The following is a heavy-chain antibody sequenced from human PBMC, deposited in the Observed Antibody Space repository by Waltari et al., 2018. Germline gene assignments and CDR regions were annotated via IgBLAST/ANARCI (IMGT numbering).Heavy chain of an antibody. V-gene: IGHV3-73*01. J-gene: IGHJ3*02. CDR1: GVPFSGSA. CDR2: IRSKGNSYAT. CDR3: TRLPDYGDYVLHAFDI. Sequence: EVPLVVSGGGLVQPGGALKVSCAAAGVPFSGSAMHWVSTASGDGLEWVGRIRSKGNSYATAYAASVKGRFTISRDDSKNTAYLQMNSLKTEDTAVYYCTRLPDYGDYVLHAFDIWGQGTMVTVSS. D-gene: IGHD4-17*01.